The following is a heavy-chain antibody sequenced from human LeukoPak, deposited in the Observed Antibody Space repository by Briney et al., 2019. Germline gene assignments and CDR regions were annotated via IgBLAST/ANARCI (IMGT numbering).Heavy chain of an antibody. J-gene: IGHJ3*02. CDR2: IYYSGST. D-gene: IGHD3-16*01. CDR1: GGSISSSSYY. V-gene: IGHV4-39*07. Sequence: SETLSLTCTVSGGSISSSSYYWGWIRQPPGKGLEWIGSIYYSGSTYYNPSLKSRVTISVDTPKNQFSLKLSSVTAADTAVYYCARPLRSASPSGAFDIWGQGTMVTVSS. CDR3: ARPLRSASPSGAFDI.